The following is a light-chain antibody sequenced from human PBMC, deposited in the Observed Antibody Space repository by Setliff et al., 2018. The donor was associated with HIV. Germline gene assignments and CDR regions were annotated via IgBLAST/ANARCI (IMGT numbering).Light chain of an antibody. Sequence: QSALAQPASVSGSPGQSITISCTGSSSDVGGYKYVSWYQQHPGKAPKHIIYDVTNRPSGVSNSFSGSKSGNTASLTISGLQAEDEAEYYCSSYTSSSTYVFGSGTKVTVL. J-gene: IGLJ1*01. V-gene: IGLV2-14*01. CDR2: DVT. CDR1: SSDVGGYKY. CDR3: SSYTSSSTYV.